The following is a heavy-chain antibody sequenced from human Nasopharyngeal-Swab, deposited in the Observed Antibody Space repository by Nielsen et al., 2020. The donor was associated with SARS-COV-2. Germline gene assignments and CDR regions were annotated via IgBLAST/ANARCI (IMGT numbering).Heavy chain of an antibody. CDR2: ISPTSDYI. D-gene: IGHD3-10*01. Sequence: GESLKISCAASGFTFSSYTMNWVRQAPGKGLGWVSSISPTSDYIYYAESVKGRFTISRDNAKNSLFLQMNSLRAEETAIYYCVRGSYGHYDSWGQGALITVSS. CDR1: GFTFSSYT. CDR3: VRGSYGHYDS. J-gene: IGHJ5*01. V-gene: IGHV3-21*06.